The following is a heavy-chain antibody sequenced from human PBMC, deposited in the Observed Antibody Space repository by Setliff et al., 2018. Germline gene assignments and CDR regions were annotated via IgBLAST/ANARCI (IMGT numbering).Heavy chain of an antibody. CDR2: INPNSGDT. V-gene: IGHV1-2*02. Sequence: ASVKVSCKASGNTFTGYYIHWLRQAPGQGLEWMGCINPNSGDTTFAQNFQSRVSVTRDPSTTTAFMELSSLRSDDTAIYYCAREIRNMCYFDSWGRGTLVTVSS. J-gene: IGHJ4*01. CDR3: AREIRNMCYFDS. CDR1: GNTFTGYY. D-gene: IGHD3-10*01.